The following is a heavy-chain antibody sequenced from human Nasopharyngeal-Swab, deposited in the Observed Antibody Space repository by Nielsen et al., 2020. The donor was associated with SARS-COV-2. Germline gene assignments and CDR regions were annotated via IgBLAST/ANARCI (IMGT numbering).Heavy chain of an antibody. CDR2: IYYSGST. Sequence: SETLSLTCTVSGISMNPYYWSWIRQPPGKGLEWIGYIYYSGSTNYNPSLKSRVTISVDTSKNQFSLKLSSVTAADTAVYYCARGFDYWGQGTLVTVSS. CDR1: GISMNPYY. CDR3: ARGFDY. J-gene: IGHJ4*02. V-gene: IGHV4-59*13.